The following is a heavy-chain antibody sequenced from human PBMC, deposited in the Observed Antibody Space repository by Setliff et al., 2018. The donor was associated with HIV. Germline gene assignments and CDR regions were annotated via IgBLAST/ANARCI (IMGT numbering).Heavy chain of an antibody. D-gene: IGHD7-27*01. CDR1: GASISSSSYY. V-gene: IGHV4-39*01. CDR2: IYYGGST. J-gene: IGHJ4*02. CDR3: ARALAVTHWGYFDY. Sequence: NPSETLSLTCSVSGASISSSSYYWGWLRQPPGKGLEWIGTIYYGGSTYYDESLKSRVTISLDTSKNQFSLKLKSVTATDTAVYYCARALAVTHWGYFDYWGQGTLVTVSS.